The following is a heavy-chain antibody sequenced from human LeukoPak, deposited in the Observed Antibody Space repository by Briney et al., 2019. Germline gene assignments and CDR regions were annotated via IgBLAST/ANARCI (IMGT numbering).Heavy chain of an antibody. CDR1: GFTFSSYW. D-gene: IGHD3-16*01. J-gene: IGHJ6*03. Sequence: PGGSLRLSCAASGFTFSSYWMGWVRQAPGKGLEWVANIKEDGSEKNYVDSVKGRFTISRDNAKNSLYLQMSSLTAADTAVYYCARVMAASVWRSYGSYYYYYYMDVWGKGTTVTVSS. V-gene: IGHV3-7*01. CDR3: ARVMAASVWRSYGSYYYYYYMDV. CDR2: IKEDGSEK.